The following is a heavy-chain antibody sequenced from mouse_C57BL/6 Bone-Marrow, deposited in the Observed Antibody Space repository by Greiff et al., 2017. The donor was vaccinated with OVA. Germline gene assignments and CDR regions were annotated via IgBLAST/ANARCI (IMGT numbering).Heavy chain of an antibody. CDR3: ARENLYYFDY. CDR2: ISDGGSYT. J-gene: IGHJ2*01. Sequence: EVMLVESGGGLVKPGGSLKLSCAASGFTFSSYAMSWVRQTPEKRLEWVATISDGGSYTYYPDNVKGRFTISRDNAKNNLYLQMSHLKSEDTAMYYCARENLYYFDYWGQGTTLTVSS. CDR1: GFTFSSYA. V-gene: IGHV5-4*01.